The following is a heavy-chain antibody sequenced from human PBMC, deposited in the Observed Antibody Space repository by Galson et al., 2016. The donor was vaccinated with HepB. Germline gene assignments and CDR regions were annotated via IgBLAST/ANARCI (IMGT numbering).Heavy chain of an antibody. D-gene: IGHD1-26*01. J-gene: IGHJ4*02. CDR2: INAGKGNT. Sequence: SVKVSCKASGYTLTSYATHWVRQAPGQRLEWMGWINAGKGNTKYSQKFQGRVTITRDTSASTAYMELSSLRSEDTAVYYYARDPGGSKTRVDYWGQGTTVTVSS. V-gene: IGHV1-3*01. CDR3: ARDPGGSKTRVDY. CDR1: GYTLTSYA.